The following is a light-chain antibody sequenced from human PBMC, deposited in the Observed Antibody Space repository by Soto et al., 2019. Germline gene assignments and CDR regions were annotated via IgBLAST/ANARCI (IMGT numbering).Light chain of an antibody. V-gene: IGKV1-39*01. Sequence: DIQMTQSPSSLSASVGDRVPFTCRASQSISSYLNWYQQKPGKAPKLLIYAASSLQSGVPSRFSGSGSGTDFTLTISSLQPEDFATYYCQQSYSTPRTFGQGTRLEIK. CDR2: AAS. J-gene: IGKJ5*01. CDR3: QQSYSTPRT. CDR1: QSISSY.